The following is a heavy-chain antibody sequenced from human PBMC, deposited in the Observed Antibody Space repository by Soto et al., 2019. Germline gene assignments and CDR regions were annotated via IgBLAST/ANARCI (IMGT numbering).Heavy chain of an antibody. D-gene: IGHD4-17*01. Sequence: QVQLVQSGAEVKKPGASVKVSCMASGYTFTSYGISWVRPAPGQGLEWMGWISAYNGNTNYAQELQGRVNMTTDPATSVAYMELGSLRADDSTVYYCTRELEHWWRLTTTVTYYSHYWGQGTLVTVSS. CDR1: GYTFTSYG. CDR2: ISAYNGNT. V-gene: IGHV1-18*01. CDR3: TRELEHWWRLTTTVTYYSHY. J-gene: IGHJ4*02.